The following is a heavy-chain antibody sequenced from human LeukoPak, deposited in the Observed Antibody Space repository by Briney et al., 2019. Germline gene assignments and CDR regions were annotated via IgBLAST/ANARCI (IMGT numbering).Heavy chain of an antibody. D-gene: IGHD3-22*01. Sequence: SETLSLTCTVSGGSISSYYWSWIRQPPGKGLEWIGYIYYSGSTNYNPSLKSRVTISVDTSKNQFSLKLSSVTAADTAVYYCARPAEGSGFYYFDYWGQGTLVTVSS. J-gene: IGHJ4*02. V-gene: IGHV4-59*08. CDR1: GGSISSYY. CDR3: ARPAEGSGFYYFDY. CDR2: IYYSGST.